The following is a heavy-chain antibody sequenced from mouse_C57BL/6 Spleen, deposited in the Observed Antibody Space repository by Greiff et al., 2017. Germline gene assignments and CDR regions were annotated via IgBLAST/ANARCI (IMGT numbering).Heavy chain of an antibody. CDR1: GYTFTDYN. J-gene: IGHJ4*01. CDR3: ARERLRRDYYAMDY. V-gene: IGHV1-18*01. Sequence: EVQLQQSGPELVKPGASVKIPCKASGYTFTDYNMDWVKQSHGKSLEWIGDINPNNGGTIYNQKFKGKATLTVDKSSSTAYMELRSLTSEDTAVYYCARERLRRDYYAMDYWGQGTSVTVSS. D-gene: IGHD2-4*01. CDR2: INPNNGGT.